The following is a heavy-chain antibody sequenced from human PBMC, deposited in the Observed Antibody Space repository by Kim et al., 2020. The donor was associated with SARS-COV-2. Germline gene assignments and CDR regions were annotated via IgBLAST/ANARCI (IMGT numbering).Heavy chain of an antibody. D-gene: IGHD3-3*01. CDR2: ISYDGSNK. CDR1: GFTFSSYA. J-gene: IGHJ6*03. V-gene: IGHV3-30*04. Sequence: GGSLRLSCAASGFTFSSYAMHWVRQAPGKGLEWVAVISYDGSNKYYADSVKGRFTISRDNSKNTLYLQMNSLRAEDTAVYYCARDPEYYDFWSGYSAPYSYYYCYMDVWGKGTTVTVSS. CDR3: ARDPEYYDFWSGYSAPYSYYYCYMDV.